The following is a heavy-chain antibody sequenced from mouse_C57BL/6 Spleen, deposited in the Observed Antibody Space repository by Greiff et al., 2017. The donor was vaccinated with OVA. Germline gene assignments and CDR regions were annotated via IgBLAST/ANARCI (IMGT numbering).Heavy chain of an antibody. CDR2: ISSGSSTI. D-gene: IGHD1-1*01. CDR1: GFTFSDYG. V-gene: IGHV5-17*01. J-gene: IGHJ2*01. Sequence: EVKLMESGGGLVKPGGSLKLSCAASGFTFSDYGMHWVRQAPEKGLEWVAYISSGSSTIYYADTVKGRFTISRDTAKNTLFLKMTRLRSEDTAMYYCARPYGSSYVGDYFDYWGQGTTLTVSS. CDR3: ARPYGSSYVGDYFDY.